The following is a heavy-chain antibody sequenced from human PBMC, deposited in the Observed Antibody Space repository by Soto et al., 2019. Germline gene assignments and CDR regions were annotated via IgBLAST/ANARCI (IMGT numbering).Heavy chain of an antibody. Sequence: SETLSLTCTVSGGSISPYYWSWIRQPPGKVLEWIGYISYSGSTNYNPSLKSRVTISVDTSKNQFSLKLSSVTAADTAVYYCARDPIALAGLELEFDPWGQGTLVTVSS. CDR2: ISYSGST. D-gene: IGHD1-7*01. CDR3: ARDPIALAGLELEFDP. J-gene: IGHJ5*02. V-gene: IGHV4-59*01. CDR1: GGSISPYY.